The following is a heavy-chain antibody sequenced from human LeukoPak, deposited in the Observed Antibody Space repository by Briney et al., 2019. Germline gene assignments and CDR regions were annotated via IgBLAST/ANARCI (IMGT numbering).Heavy chain of an antibody. V-gene: IGHV3-21*01. D-gene: IGHD6-19*01. J-gene: IGHJ5*02. CDR3: ARELAVRGALVNWFAP. Sequence: GGSLRLSCAASGFTFSSYSMNWVRQAPGKGLEWVSSISSSSSYIYYADSVKGRFTISRDNAKNSLYLQMNSLRAEDTAVYYCARELAVRGALVNWFAPWGQGTLFTVSS. CDR2: ISSSSSYI. CDR1: GFTFSSYS.